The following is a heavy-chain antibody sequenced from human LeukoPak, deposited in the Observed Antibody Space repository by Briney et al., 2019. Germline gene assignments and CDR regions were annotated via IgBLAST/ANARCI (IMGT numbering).Heavy chain of an antibody. V-gene: IGHV3-23*01. CDR2: ITASGTAM. D-gene: IGHD4/OR15-4a*01. J-gene: IGHJ4*02. CDR3: AKDLRNGDNYGFLDY. Sequence: GGSLRLSCAASGFTFSSYSMNWVRQAPGKGLEWVSHITASGTAMFYAESVKGRFTVSRDNSKNTLYLQMNSLRVEDTAIYYCAKDLRNGDNYGFLDYWGQGTLVTVSP. CDR1: GFTFSSYS.